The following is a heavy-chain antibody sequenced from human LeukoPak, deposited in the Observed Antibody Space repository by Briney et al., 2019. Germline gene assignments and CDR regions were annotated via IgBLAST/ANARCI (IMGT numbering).Heavy chain of an antibody. CDR2: ISAYNGNT. CDR1: GYTFTSYG. D-gene: IGHD2-15*01. Sequence: AASVKVSCKASGYTFTSYGISWVRQAPGQGLEWMGWISAYNGNTNYAQKLQGRVTMTTDTSTSTAYMELRSLRSDDTAVYYCARGPLEYCSGGSCYSGRNWFDPWGQGTLVTVSS. J-gene: IGHJ5*02. V-gene: IGHV1-18*01. CDR3: ARGPLEYCSGGSCYSGRNWFDP.